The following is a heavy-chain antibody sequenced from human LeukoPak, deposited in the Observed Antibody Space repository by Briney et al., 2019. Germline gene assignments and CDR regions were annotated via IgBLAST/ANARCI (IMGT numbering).Heavy chain of an antibody. CDR2: IYYSGST. D-gene: IGHD4-11*01. Sequence: PSETLSLTCTVSGGSISSYYWSWIRQPPGKGLEGIGYIYYSGSTNYNSSLKSRVTISVDTSKNQFSLKLSSVTAADTAVYYCARSFTVSTHFDYWGQGTLVTVSS. V-gene: IGHV4-59*01. CDR3: ARSFTVSTHFDY. CDR1: GGSISSYY. J-gene: IGHJ4*02.